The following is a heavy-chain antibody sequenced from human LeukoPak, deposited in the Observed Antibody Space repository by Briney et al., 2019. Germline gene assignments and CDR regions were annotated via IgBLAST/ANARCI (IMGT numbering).Heavy chain of an antibody. CDR1: GGTFSSYA. D-gene: IGHD2-15*01. J-gene: IGHJ5*02. CDR2: INPTGGST. V-gene: IGHV1-46*01. Sequence: GASVKVSCKASGGTFSSYAISWVRQAPGKGLEWMGKINPTGGSTTYAQKFQGRVTMTRDMSTNTVYMELSSLRSEDTAVYYCARQGRSGPYSAFSWFDPWGQGTLVTVSS. CDR3: ARQGRSGPYSAFSWFDP.